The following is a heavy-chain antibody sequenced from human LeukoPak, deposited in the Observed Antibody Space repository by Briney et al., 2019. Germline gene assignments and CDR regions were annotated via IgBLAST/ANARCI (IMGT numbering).Heavy chain of an antibody. CDR3: AKEGSVCTNGICRYFDY. J-gene: IGHJ4*02. CDR2: ISWDSDNI. V-gene: IGHV3-9*01. CDR1: GFSFQDSA. Sequence: PGGSLRLSCATSGFSFQDSAMHWVRRAPGKGLEWVSSISWDSDNIDYIDSAKGRFTISRDNAKHSLYLQMNSLRIEDTALYYCAKEGSVCTNGICRYFDYWGQGILVTVSS. D-gene: IGHD2-8*01.